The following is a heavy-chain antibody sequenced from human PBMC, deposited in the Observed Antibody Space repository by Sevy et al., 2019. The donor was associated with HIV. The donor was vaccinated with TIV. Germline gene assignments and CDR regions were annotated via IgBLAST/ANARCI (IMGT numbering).Heavy chain of an antibody. D-gene: IGHD3-22*01. Sequence: WGSLRLSCAASGFSFSNYWMHWVRQAPGKGLEWVANIKQDESEKYYVASVKGRFTISRDNAKNSLYLQMNSLRPEDTAVYYCARGNSGSFDYWGQGTLVTVSS. V-gene: IGHV3-7*04. CDR1: GFSFSNYW. CDR3: ARGNSGSFDY. CDR2: IKQDESEK. J-gene: IGHJ4*02.